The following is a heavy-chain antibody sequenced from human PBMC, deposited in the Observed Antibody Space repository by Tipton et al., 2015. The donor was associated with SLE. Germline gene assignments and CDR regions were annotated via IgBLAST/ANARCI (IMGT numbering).Heavy chain of an antibody. Sequence: TLSLTCTVSGGSISSSSYYWGWIRQPPGKGLEWIGSIYYSGSTYYNPSLKSRVTISVDTSKNQFSLKLSSVTAADTAVYYCARGGRGIAARPSRPNWFDPWGQGTLVTVSS. D-gene: IGHD6-6*01. V-gene: IGHV4-39*07. J-gene: IGHJ5*02. CDR1: GGSISSSSYY. CDR3: ARGGRGIAARPSRPNWFDP. CDR2: IYYSGST.